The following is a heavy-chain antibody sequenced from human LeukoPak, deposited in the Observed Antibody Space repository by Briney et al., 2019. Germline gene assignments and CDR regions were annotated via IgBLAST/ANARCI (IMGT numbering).Heavy chain of an antibody. J-gene: IGHJ4*02. D-gene: IGHD3-10*01. V-gene: IGHV3-7*03. CDR1: GFTFSSYW. Sequence: GGSLRLSRAASGFTFSSYWMSWVRQAPGKGLEWVANIKQDGSEKYYVDSVKGRFTISRDNSKNTLYLQMNSLRAEDTAVYYCAKDEPRWFGESLTYFDYWGQGTLVTVSS. CDR3: AKDEPRWFGESLTYFDY. CDR2: IKQDGSEK.